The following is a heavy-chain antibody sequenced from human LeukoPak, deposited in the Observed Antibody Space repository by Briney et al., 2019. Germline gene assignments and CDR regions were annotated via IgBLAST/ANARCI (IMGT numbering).Heavy chain of an antibody. V-gene: IGHV3-11*04. D-gene: IGHD3-22*01. CDR1: GFTFSDYY. J-gene: IGHJ4*02. Sequence: GGSLRLSCAASGFTFSDYYMSWIRQAPGKGLEWVSYTGSSGSTIYYADSVKGRFTISRDNAKNSLYLQMNSLRAEDTAVYYCARDRRTYYYDSSGFWGQGTLVTVSS. CDR2: TGSSGSTI. CDR3: ARDRRTYYYDSSGF.